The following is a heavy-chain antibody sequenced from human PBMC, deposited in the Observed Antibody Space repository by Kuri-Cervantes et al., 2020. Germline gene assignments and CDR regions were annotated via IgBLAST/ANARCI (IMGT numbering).Heavy chain of an antibody. J-gene: IGHJ4*02. V-gene: IGHV4-59*01. Sequence: LRLSCTVSGGSISSYYWSWIRQPPGKGLEWIGYINYSGSTNYNPSLRSRVTMSVDTSKSQISLKLSSVTAADTAVYYCARDSSWYIYWGQGALVTVSS. D-gene: IGHD6-13*01. CDR1: GGSISSYY. CDR3: ARDSSWYIY. CDR2: INYSGST.